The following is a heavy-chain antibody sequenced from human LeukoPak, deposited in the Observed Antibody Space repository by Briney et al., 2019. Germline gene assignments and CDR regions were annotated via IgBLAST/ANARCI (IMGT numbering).Heavy chain of an antibody. Sequence: KTSETLSLTCAVYGGSFSGYYWSWIRQPPGKGLEWIGEINHSGSTNYNPSLKSRVTISVDTSKNQFSLKLSSVTAADTAVYYCAGVWPRGGYSNGSDYWGQGPLVTVSS. V-gene: IGHV4-34*01. CDR2: INHSGST. CDR3: AGVWPRGGYSNGSDY. D-gene: IGHD4-11*01. J-gene: IGHJ4*02. CDR1: GGSFSGYY.